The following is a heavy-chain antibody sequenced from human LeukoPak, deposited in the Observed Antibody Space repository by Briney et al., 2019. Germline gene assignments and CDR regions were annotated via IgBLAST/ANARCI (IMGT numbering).Heavy chain of an antibody. V-gene: IGHV3-30*02. CDR3: ARDGIAAFDI. CDR2: IRYDGSNK. CDR1: GFTFSSYG. D-gene: IGHD1-26*01. J-gene: IGHJ3*02. Sequence: GGSLRLSCAASGFTFSSYGMHWVRQAPGKGLEWVAFIRYDGSNKYYADSVKGRFTISRDNAKNSLYLQMNSLRAEDTAVYYCARDGIAAFDIWGQGTMVTVSS.